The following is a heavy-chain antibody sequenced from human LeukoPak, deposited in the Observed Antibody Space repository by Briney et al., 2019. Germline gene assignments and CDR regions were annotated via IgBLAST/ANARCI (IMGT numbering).Heavy chain of an antibody. J-gene: IGHJ2*01. CDR3: AKMAQDCSSTSCYRSLYWYFDL. CDR1: GFTFSSYA. D-gene: IGHD2-2*02. Sequence: PGGSLRLSCAASGFTFSSYAMSWVRQAPGKGLEWVSATSGSGGSTYYADSVKGRFTISRDNSKNTLYLQMNSLRAEDTAVYYCAKMAQDCSSTSCYRSLYWYFDLWGRGTLVTVSS. CDR2: TSGSGGST. V-gene: IGHV3-23*01.